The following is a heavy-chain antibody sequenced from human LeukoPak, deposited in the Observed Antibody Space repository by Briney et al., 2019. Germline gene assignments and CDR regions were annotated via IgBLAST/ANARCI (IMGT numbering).Heavy chain of an antibody. CDR3: ANGKSEFSGGWPRGTF. D-gene: IGHD2-15*01. J-gene: IGHJ4*02. V-gene: IGHV3-23*01. CDR1: GLTFTNYA. CDR2: LSGTGATT. Sequence: PGGSLRLSCAASGLTFTNYAMIWVRQAPGKGLEWISALSGTGATTYYADSVKGRFTISRDNSKQTLFLQMNSLRAEDTAVYYCANGKSEFSGGWPRGTFWGQGTLVTVSS.